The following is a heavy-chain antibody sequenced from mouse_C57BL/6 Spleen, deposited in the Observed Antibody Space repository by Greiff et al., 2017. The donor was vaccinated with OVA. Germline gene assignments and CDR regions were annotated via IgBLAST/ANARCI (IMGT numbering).Heavy chain of an antibody. CDR3: AKSREGALDY. CDR1: GYTFTSYW. CDR2: IDPSDSYT. J-gene: IGHJ4*01. V-gene: IGHV1-69*01. Sequence: QVQLQQPGAELVMPGASVKLSCKASGYTFTSYWMHWVKQRPGQGLEWIGEIDPSDSYTNYNQKFKGKSTLTVDKSSSTAYMQLSSLTSEDSAVYYSAKSREGALDYWGQGTSVTVSS.